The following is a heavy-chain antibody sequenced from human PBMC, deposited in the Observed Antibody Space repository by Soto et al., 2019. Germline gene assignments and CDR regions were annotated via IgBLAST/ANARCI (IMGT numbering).Heavy chain of an antibody. Sequence: EAKLLESGGGLVKPGGSLRLSCAASGFTFTTSGMSWVRQAPGKGLEWVSGISGRGDSTYTVDSAKGRFTISRDNSKNTLYLQMNSLRVEDTAVYYCAKLAATGEAGDYWGQGTLVTVSS. V-gene: IGHV3-23*01. CDR1: GFTFTTSG. CDR3: AKLAATGEAGDY. J-gene: IGHJ4*02. D-gene: IGHD7-27*01. CDR2: ISGRGDST.